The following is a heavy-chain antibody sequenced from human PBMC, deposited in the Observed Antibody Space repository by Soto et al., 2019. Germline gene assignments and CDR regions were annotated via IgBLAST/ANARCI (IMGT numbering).Heavy chain of an antibody. V-gene: IGHV4-4*02. CDR1: GGSISSSSW. CDR2: IYHSGST. Sequence: QVQLQESGPGLVKPSGTLSLTCAVSGGSISSSSWWSWVRPNPGKGLEWTGEIYHSGSTNYNPSLKRRVTIPVDKSKHQFSLKLSSVTAGDTAVYYCAKQIAAAPDAFDIWGQGTMVTVSS. CDR3: AKQIAAAPDAFDI. D-gene: IGHD6-13*01. J-gene: IGHJ3*02.